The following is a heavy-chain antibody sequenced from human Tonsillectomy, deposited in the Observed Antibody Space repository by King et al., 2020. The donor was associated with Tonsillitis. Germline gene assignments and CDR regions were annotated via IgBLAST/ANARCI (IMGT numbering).Heavy chain of an antibody. Sequence: QLVQSGAEVKKPGSSVKVSCKASGGSFTIYGINWVRQAPGQGLEWMGGITPTFGTANYAQKFKGRVTITADKSTETAYMELATLTSEDTALYYCARDFGSYVWGFYGHYWGQGTLVTASS. J-gene: IGHJ4*02. V-gene: IGHV1-69*06. CDR1: GGSFTIYG. CDR2: ITPTFGTA. CDR3: ARDFGSYVWGFYGHY. D-gene: IGHD3-16*01.